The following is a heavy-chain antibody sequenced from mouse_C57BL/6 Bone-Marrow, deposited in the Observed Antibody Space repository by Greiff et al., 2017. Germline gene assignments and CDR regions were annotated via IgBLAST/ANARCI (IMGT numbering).Heavy chain of an antibody. CDR2: IHPNSGST. D-gene: IGHD1-1*01. Sequence: QVQLQQPGAELVKPGASVKLSCKASGYTFTSYWMHWVKQRPGQGLEWIGMIHPNSGSTNYNEKFKRKATLTVDKSYSTAYIQLNGLTSEDAAVYYCARWRAYYYGRDYGGQGTTLTVSS. CDR1: GYTFTSYW. V-gene: IGHV1-64*01. CDR3: ARWRAYYYGRDY. J-gene: IGHJ2*01.